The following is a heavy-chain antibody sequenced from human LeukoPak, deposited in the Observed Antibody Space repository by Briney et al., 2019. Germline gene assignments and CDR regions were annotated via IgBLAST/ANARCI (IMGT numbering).Heavy chain of an antibody. CDR1: GFTLSTHW. CDR3: ARRWYTGTYYYFDL. CDR2: INGDGTTT. J-gene: IGHJ4*02. D-gene: IGHD1-26*01. Sequence: GGSLRLSCAASGFTLSTHWTHWVRQAPGKGLVWVSRINGDGTTTSYADSVKGRFTISRVNAKSTLYLEMDSLRAEDTAIYYCARRWYTGTYYYFDLWGQGTLVTVSS. V-gene: IGHV3-74*01.